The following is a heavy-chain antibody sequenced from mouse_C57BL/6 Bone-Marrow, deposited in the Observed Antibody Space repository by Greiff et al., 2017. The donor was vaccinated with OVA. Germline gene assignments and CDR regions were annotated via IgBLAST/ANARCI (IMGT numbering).Heavy chain of an antibody. CDR1: GYTFTSYG. CDR3: ARGGYDGLRFAY. V-gene: IGHV1-81*01. CDR2: IYPRSGNT. Sequence: QVHVKQSGAELARPGASVKLSCKASGYTFTSYGISWVKQRTGQGLEWIGEIYPRSGNTYYNEKFKGKATLTADKSSSTAYMELRSLTSEDSAVYFCARGGYDGLRFAYWGQGTLVTVSA. J-gene: IGHJ3*01. D-gene: IGHD2-2*01.